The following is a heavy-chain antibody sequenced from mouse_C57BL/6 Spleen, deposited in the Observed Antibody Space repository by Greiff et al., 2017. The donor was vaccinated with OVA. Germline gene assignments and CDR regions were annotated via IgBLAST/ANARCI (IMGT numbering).Heavy chain of an antibody. CDR2: IRNKANGYTT. CDR1: GFTFTDYY. D-gene: IGHD2-2*01. J-gene: IGHJ4*01. CDR3: ARYGTMVTDDYAMDY. Sequence: EVKLVESGGGLVQPGGSLSLSCAASGFTFTDYYMSWVRQPPGKALEWLGFIRNKANGYTTEYSASVKGRFTISRDNSQSILYLQMNALRAEDSATYYCARYGTMVTDDYAMDYWGQGTSVTVSS. V-gene: IGHV7-3*01.